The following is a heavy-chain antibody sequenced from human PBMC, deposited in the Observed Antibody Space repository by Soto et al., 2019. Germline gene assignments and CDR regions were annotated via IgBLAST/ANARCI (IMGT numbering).Heavy chain of an antibody. CDR3: ARDSIPFTPYSGYYYGMDV. CDR2: ISSSSSTI. D-gene: IGHD2-15*01. J-gene: IGHJ6*02. Sequence: PGGSLRLSCAASGFTFSSYGMNWVRQAPGKGLEWVSYISSSSSTIYYADSVKGRFTISRDNAKNSLYLQMNSLRDEDTAVFYCARDSIPFTPYSGYYYGMDVWGQGTTVTVSS. CDR1: GFTFSSYG. V-gene: IGHV3-48*02.